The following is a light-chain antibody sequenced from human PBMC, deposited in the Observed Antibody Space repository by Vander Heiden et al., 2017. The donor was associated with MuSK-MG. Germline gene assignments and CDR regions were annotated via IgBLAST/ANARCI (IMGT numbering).Light chain of an antibody. V-gene: IGKV1-39*01. CDR1: QSISSY. Sequence: DIQMTHSPSSLSPSLGARVTITCRARQSISSYLNWYQQKPGKAPKLLIYAACSLQSGVPSRFSGSGAGRDLTLTISRRQPEDFETYYCQQCESTAWTFGQGTKVESK. J-gene: IGKJ1*01. CDR2: AAC. CDR3: QQCESTAWT.